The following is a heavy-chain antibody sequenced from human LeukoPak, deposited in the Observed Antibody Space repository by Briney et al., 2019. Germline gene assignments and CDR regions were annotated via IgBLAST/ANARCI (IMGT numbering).Heavy chain of an antibody. D-gene: IGHD3-22*01. CDR2: TSGSGGGT. CDR1: GFTFSSYW. J-gene: IGHJ4*02. V-gene: IGHV3-23*01. CDR3: AKLRDFFDSSGQFDY. Sequence: PGGSLRLSCAASGFTFSSYWMSWVRQAPGKGLEWVSATSGSGGGTFYADSVKGRFTISRDNSKNTLYLQMNSLRAEDTAIYYCAKLRDFFDSSGQFDYWGQGTLVTVSS.